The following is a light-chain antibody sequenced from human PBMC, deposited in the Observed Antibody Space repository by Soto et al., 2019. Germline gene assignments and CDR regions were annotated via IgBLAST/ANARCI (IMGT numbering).Light chain of an antibody. J-gene: IGKJ4*01. CDR1: QNVDSN. Sequence: EIVLTQSPATLSLSPGERATLSCRASQNVDSNLAWFQQKPGQAPRLLIYGTSTRATDIPARFSGSGSGTEFTLTISSLQSEDFAVYYCQHYTQWSLTFGGGTKVDI. V-gene: IGKV3-15*01. CDR2: GTS. CDR3: QHYTQWSLT.